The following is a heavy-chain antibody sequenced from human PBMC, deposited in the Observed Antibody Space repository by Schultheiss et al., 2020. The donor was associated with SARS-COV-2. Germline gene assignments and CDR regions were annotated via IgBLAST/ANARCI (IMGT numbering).Heavy chain of an antibody. J-gene: IGHJ4*02. Sequence: SETLSLTCAVYGGSFSGYYWSWIRQAPGKGLEWIGEINHSGGTNYNPSLKSRVTISVDTSKNQFSLKLSSVTAADTAVYYCARIDSSGYYAYDYWGQGTLVTVSS. D-gene: IGHD3-22*01. CDR1: GGSFSGYY. V-gene: IGHV4-34*01. CDR2: INHSGGT. CDR3: ARIDSSGYYAYDY.